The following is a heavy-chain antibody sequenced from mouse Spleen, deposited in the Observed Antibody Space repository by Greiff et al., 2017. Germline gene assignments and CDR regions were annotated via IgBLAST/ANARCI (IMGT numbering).Heavy chain of an antibody. D-gene: IGHD2-5*01. CDR3: ASPYSNYFYYAMDY. V-gene: IGHV5-17*01. CDR1: GFTFSDYG. CDR2: ISSGSSTI. J-gene: IGHJ4*01. Sequence: DVKLVESGGGLVKPGGSLKLSCAASGFTFSDYGMHWVRQAPEKGLEWVAYISSGSSTIYYADTVKGRFTISRDNAKNTLFLQMTSLRSEDTAMYYCASPYSNYFYYAMDYWGQGTSVTVSS.